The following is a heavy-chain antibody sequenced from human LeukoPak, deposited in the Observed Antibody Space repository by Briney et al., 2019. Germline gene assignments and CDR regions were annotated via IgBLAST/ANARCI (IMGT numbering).Heavy chain of an antibody. CDR1: GFTFDDYA. Sequence: GGSLRLSCAASGFTFDDYAMHWVRQAPGKGLEWVSGISWNSGSIGYADSVKGRFTISRDNAKNSLYLQMHSLRPEDTALYYCAKDIGPLTYHFDTSAYSGAFDYWGQGTLVTVSS. V-gene: IGHV3-9*01. D-gene: IGHD3-22*01. J-gene: IGHJ4*02. CDR3: AKDIGPLTYHFDTSAYSGAFDY. CDR2: ISWNSGSI.